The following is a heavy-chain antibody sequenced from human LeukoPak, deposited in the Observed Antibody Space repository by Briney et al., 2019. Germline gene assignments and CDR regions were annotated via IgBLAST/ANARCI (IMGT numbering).Heavy chain of an antibody. CDR1: GNYW. J-gene: IGHJ4*02. Sequence: GGSLRLSCAASGNYWMHWVRQAPGKGLVWVSHINSDGSWTSYADSVKGRFTISRDNSKNTLYLQMNSLRAEDTAVYYCARSTLWFGADYWGQGTLVTVPS. CDR3: ARSTLWFGADY. V-gene: IGHV3-74*01. D-gene: IGHD3-10*01. CDR2: INSDGSWT.